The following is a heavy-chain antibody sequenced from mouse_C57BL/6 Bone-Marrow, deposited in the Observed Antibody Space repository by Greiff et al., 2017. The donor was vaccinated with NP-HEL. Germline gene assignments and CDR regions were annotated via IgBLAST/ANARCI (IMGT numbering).Heavy chain of an antibody. V-gene: IGHV1-59*01. CDR3: ARATLLGVFDY. D-gene: IGHD4-1*01. J-gene: IGHJ2*01. Sequence: QVQLQQSGAELVRPGTSVKLSCKASGYTFTSYWMHWVKQRPGQGLEWIGVIDPSDSYTNYNQKFKGKATLTVDTSSSTAYMQLSSLTSEDSAVYYCARATLLGVFDYWGQGTTLTVSS. CDR1: GYTFTSYW. CDR2: IDPSDSYT.